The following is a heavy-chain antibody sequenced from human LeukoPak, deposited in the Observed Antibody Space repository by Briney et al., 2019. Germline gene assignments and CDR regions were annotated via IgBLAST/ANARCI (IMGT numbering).Heavy chain of an antibody. CDR2: IYYSGSA. D-gene: IGHD3-10*01. Sequence: SETLSLTCTVSGGSISSGGYYWSWIRQHPGKGLEWIGYIYYSGSAYYNPSLKSRVTISVDTSENQFSLKLSSVTAADTAVYYCARVNYGSATKEDYWGQGTLVTVSS. V-gene: IGHV4-31*03. CDR3: ARVNYGSATKEDY. CDR1: GGSISSGGYY. J-gene: IGHJ4*02.